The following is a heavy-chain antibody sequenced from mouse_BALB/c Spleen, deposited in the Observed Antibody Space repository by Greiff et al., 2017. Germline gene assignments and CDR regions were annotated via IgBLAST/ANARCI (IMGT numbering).Heavy chain of an antibody. CDR3: TREDGNYVYYFDY. V-gene: IGHV5-6-4*01. Sequence: DVHLVESGGGLVKPGGSLKLSCAASGFTFSSYTMSWVRQTPEKRLEWVATISSGGSYTYYPDSVKGRFTISRDNAKNTLYLQMSSLKSEDTAMYYCTREDGNYVYYFDYWGQGTTLTVSS. D-gene: IGHD2-1*01. CDR1: GFTFSSYT. J-gene: IGHJ2*01. CDR2: ISSGGSYT.